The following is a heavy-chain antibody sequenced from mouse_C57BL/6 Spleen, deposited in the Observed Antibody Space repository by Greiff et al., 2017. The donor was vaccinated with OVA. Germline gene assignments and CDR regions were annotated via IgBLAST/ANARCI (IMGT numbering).Heavy chain of an antibody. Sequence: VKLQQPGAELVMPGASVKLSCKASGYTFTSYWMHWVKQRPGQGLEWIGEIDPSDSYTNYNQKFKGKSTLTVDKSSSTAYMQLSSLTSEDSAVYYCARGYYGYAMDYWGQGTSVTVSS. CDR1: GYTFTSYW. D-gene: IGHD1-1*01. CDR2: IDPSDSYT. V-gene: IGHV1-69*01. CDR3: ARGYYGYAMDY. J-gene: IGHJ4*01.